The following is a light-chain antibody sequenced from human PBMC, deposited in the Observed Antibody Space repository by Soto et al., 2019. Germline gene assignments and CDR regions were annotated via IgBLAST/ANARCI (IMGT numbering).Light chain of an antibody. CDR1: QSVSSSY. V-gene: IGKV3-20*01. J-gene: IGKJ2*01. CDR2: GAS. Sequence: EIVLTQSPGTLSLSPGERATLSCRASQSVSSSYLAWYQQKPGQAPRLLIYGASSRATGLPDRFSGSGSGTDFTLTISRLEPEDFAVYYCQQYCSSPYTFGQGTKLEIK. CDR3: QQYCSSPYT.